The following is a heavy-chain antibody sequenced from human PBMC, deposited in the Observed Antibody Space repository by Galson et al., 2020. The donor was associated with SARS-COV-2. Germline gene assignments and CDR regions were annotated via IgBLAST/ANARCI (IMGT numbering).Heavy chain of an antibody. CDR2: IGGNGETT. Sequence: GGSLRLSCAASGFTFSSYAMHWVRQAPGKGLEWVATIGGNGETTYYADSVKVRFTISRDNSENTLFLQMNSLRVEDAAVYYCAKDWAPLPYDFFCPHWGQGTLVTVSS. D-gene: IGHD3-3*01. J-gene: IGHJ4*02. CDR3: AKDWAPLPYDFFCPH. CDR1: GFTFSSYA. V-gene: IGHV3-23*01.